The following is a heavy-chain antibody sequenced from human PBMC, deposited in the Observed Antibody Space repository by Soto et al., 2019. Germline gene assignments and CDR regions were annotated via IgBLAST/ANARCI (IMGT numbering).Heavy chain of an antibody. CDR1: GFTFSNYG. V-gene: IGHV3-30*18. CDR3: AKDSVSGAAEDYYYGMDV. D-gene: IGHD6-13*01. Sequence: LRLSCAASGFTFSNYGMHWVRQTPGKGLEWVALILYDGSNKYYADSVKGRFTISRDNSKSTLYLQMNSLRAEDTAVYYCAKDSVSGAAEDYYYGMDVWGQGTTVTVSS. CDR2: ILYDGSNK. J-gene: IGHJ6*02.